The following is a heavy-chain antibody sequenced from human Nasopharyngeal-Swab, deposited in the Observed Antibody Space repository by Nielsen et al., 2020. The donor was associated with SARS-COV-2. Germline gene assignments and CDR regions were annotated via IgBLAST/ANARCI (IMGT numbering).Heavy chain of an antibody. J-gene: IGHJ3*02. Sequence: GGSLRLSCAASGFTFSSYAMHWVRQAPGKGLEWVAVISYDGSNKYYADSVKGRFTIFRDNSKNTLYLQMNSLRAEDTAVYYCARSRSGSYFGAFDIWGQGTMVTVSS. V-gene: IGHV3-30-3*01. D-gene: IGHD3-10*01. CDR3: ARSRSGSYFGAFDI. CDR2: ISYDGSNK. CDR1: GFTFSSYA.